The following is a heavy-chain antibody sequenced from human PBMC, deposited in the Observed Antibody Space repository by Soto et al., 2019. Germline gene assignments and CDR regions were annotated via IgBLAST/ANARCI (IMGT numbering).Heavy chain of an antibody. CDR1: GGSISSGDYY. CDR3: AREGRRIQLWSHYAFDI. J-gene: IGHJ3*02. CDR2: IYYSGST. V-gene: IGHV4-30-4*01. Sequence: QVQLQEPGPGLVKPSQTLSLTCTVSGGSISSGDYYWSWIRQPPGKGLEWIGYIYYSGSTYYNPSLKSRVTIAVDTSKNQFSLKLSSVTAADTAVYYCAREGRRIQLWSHYAFDIWGQGTMVTVSS. D-gene: IGHD5-18*01.